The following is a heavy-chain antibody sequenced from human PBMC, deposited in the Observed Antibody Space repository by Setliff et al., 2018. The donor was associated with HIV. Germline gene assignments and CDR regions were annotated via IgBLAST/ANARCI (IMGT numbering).Heavy chain of an antibody. V-gene: IGHV4-30-4*08. CDR1: GGSISSGDYS. Sequence: PSETLSLTCTVSGGSISSGDYSWNWMRQTPGKGLEWIGYIYHSGITSYNPSLKSRFIMLIDTSQNQFSLKVNSVTAADTAVYFCARMIRGVKGEVSDYWGRGTLVTVSS. CDR3: ARMIRGVKGEVSDY. D-gene: IGHD3-10*01. J-gene: IGHJ4*02. CDR2: IYHSGIT.